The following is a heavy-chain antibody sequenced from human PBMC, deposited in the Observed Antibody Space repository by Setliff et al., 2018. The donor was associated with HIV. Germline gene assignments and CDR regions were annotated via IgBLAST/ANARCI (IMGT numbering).Heavy chain of an antibody. CDR3: AKPRRYYFDH. J-gene: IGHJ4*02. CDR1: GFILSEYT. V-gene: IGHV3-23*01. Sequence: GESLKISCAGSGFILSEYTISWVRQTPGKGLEWVSAIGGSGTYYADSVKGRFTISRDNSKSTLYLQMNSLKTEDTAVYYCAKPRRYYFDHWGQGTLVTVSS. CDR2: IGGSGT.